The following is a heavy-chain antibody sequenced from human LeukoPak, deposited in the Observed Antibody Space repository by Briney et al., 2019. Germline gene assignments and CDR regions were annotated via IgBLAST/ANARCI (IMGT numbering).Heavy chain of an antibody. V-gene: IGHV3-23*01. CDR2: INGRGGDT. Sequence: GGSLRLSCAASGFTFSTYTMTWVRQAPGKGLECVSTINGRGGDTYYADPVKGRFTISRDNSRNTVYLQMNSLRAEDTAVYYCAKDRAGTPWADWGQGTLVTVSS. D-gene: IGHD1-1*01. CDR3: AKDRAGTPWAD. CDR1: GFTFSTYT. J-gene: IGHJ4*02.